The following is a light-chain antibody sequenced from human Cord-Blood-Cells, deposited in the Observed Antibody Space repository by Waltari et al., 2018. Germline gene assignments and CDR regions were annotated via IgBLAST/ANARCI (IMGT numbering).Light chain of an antibody. CDR2: KAS. Sequence: DIQMTQSPSTLPASVGGRVTITCRASQSISSWLAWYQQNPGKAPKLLIYKASSLESGVPSRFSGSGSGTEFTLTISSLQPDDFATYYCQQYNSYSYTFGQGTKLEIK. CDR3: QQYNSYSYT. CDR1: QSISSW. J-gene: IGKJ2*01. V-gene: IGKV1-5*03.